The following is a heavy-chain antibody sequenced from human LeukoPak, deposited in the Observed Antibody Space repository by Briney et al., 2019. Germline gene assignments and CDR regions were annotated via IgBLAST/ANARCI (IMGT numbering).Heavy chain of an antibody. J-gene: IGHJ5*02. CDR1: GFTFSSYA. D-gene: IGHD2-15*01. CDR2: ISGSGDST. Sequence: GGSLRLSCAASGFTFSSYAMSWVRQAPGKGLEWVSAISGSGDSTYYGDSVKGRFTISRDNSKNTLYLQMNSLRAEDTAVYYCAKNGYCSGGSCYSDSFWFDPWGQGTLVTVSS. CDR3: AKNGYCSGGSCYSDSFWFDP. V-gene: IGHV3-23*01.